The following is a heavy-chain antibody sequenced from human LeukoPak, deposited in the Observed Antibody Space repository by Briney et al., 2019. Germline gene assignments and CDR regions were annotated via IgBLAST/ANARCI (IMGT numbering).Heavy chain of an antibody. Sequence: SETLSLTCAVYGGSFSGYYWSWIRQPPGKGLEWIGEINHSGSTNYNPSLKSRVTISVDTSKNQFSLKLSSVTAADTAVYYCARDRYCSSTSCYAAFDYWGQGTLVTVSS. D-gene: IGHD2-2*01. V-gene: IGHV4-34*01. CDR1: GGSFSGYY. CDR2: INHSGST. J-gene: IGHJ4*02. CDR3: ARDRYCSSTSCYAAFDY.